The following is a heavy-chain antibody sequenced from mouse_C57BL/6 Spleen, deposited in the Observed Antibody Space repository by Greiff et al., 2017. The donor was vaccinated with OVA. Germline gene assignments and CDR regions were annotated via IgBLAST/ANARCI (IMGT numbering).Heavy chain of an antibody. Sequence: VQLQQPGAELVKPGASVKLSCKASGYTFTSSWLQWVKQRPGQGLEWIGEIDPSDCYTNYNQKFKGKATLTVDTSSSTAYMQLSSLTSEDSAVYYCANGSSYWYSDVWGTGTTVTVSS. V-gene: IGHV1-50*01. CDR3: ANGSSYWYSDV. CDR2: IDPSDCYT. CDR1: GYTFTSSW. D-gene: IGHD1-1*01. J-gene: IGHJ1*03.